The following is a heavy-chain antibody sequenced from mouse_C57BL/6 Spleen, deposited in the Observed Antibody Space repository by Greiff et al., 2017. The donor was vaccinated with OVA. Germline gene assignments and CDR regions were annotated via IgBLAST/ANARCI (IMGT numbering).Heavy chain of an antibody. CDR2: INPGSGGT. D-gene: IGHD1-1*01. Sequence: QVQLQQSGAELVRPGTSVKVSCKASGYAFTNYLIEWVKQRLGQGLEWIGVINPGSGGTNYNEKFKGKATLTADKSSSTAYMQLSSLTSEDSAVYFCARGDYYGSSYPAWFAYWGQGTLVTVSA. V-gene: IGHV1-54*01. J-gene: IGHJ3*01. CDR1: GYAFTNYL. CDR3: ARGDYYGSSYPAWFAY.